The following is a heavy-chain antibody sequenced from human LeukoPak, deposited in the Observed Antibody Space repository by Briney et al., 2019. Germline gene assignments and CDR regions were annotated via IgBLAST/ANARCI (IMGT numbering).Heavy chain of an antibody. Sequence: GGSLRLSCAVSGFTFSGYAMSWVRQAPGKGLAWVSTISGGSGSTYCADSVKGRFTIPRDNSKNTLYLQMNSLRDEDTAVYYCAKHRFESGGYHSTDWGQGTLVTVSS. D-gene: IGHD3-22*01. CDR2: ISGGSGST. J-gene: IGHJ4*02. CDR1: GFTFSGYA. CDR3: AKHRFESGGYHSTD. V-gene: IGHV3-23*01.